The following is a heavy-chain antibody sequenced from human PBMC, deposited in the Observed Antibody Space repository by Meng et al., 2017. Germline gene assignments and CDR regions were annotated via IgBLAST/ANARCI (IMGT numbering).Heavy chain of an antibody. J-gene: IGHJ4*02. CDR3: ARAIAVAGITIDY. V-gene: IGHV4-61*01. CDR2: IYYSGST. D-gene: IGHD6-19*01. Sequence: QLRLQEWAPALVRPSENMSLTCTVSGGSVSSGSYYWSWIRQPPGKGLGWIGYIYYSGSTNYNPSLKSRVTISVDTSKNQFSLKLSSVTAADTAVYYCARAIAVAGITIDYWGQGTLVTVSS. CDR1: GGSVSSGSYY.